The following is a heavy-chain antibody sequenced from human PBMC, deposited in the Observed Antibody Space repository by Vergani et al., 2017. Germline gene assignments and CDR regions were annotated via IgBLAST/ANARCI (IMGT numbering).Heavy chain of an antibody. Sequence: QVQLVQSGAEMKKPGASVKVSCKASGYSFNYYDINWVRQATGQGLEWMGWMNPNSGKTGYAQKFQGRVTITTNTSISAAYMELSSLRSEDTAVYYCARPHGDILPPDPRRLDYWGQGTLVTVSS. CDR2: MNPNSGKT. CDR1: GYSFNYYD. J-gene: IGHJ4*02. CDR3: ARPHGDILPPDPRRLDY. V-gene: IGHV1-8*03.